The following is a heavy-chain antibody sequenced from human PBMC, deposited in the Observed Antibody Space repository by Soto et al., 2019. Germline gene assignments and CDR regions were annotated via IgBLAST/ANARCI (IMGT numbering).Heavy chain of an antibody. CDR1: GRSMSGYY. V-gene: IGHV4-4*07. J-gene: IGHJ4*02. D-gene: IGHD3-22*01. CDR2: IYTSGTT. CDR3: ARADYYDTGYYVV. Sequence: SETLSLTCTVPGRSMSGYYWSWIRQPAGERLEWIGRIYTSGTTDFNPSLKGRVTMSVDTSKNQFSLKLTSVTAADTALYYCARADYYDTGYYVVRGQGTSVTLYS.